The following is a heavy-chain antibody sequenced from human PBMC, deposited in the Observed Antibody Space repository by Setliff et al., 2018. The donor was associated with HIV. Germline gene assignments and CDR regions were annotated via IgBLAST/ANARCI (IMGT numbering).Heavy chain of an antibody. J-gene: IGHJ4*02. D-gene: IGHD3-10*01. Sequence: PSETLSLTCAVSGYAISSGYYWGWIRRPPGKGVEWIGSIYNRGSTYYNPSLKSRVTISVDTSKNQFSLKLSSVTAADTAVYYCARELLRSWDGSENSYKPYYFDYWGQGTLVTVSS. CDR2: IYNRGST. CDR1: GYAISSGYY. CDR3: ARELLRSWDGSENSYKPYYFDY. V-gene: IGHV4-38-2*02.